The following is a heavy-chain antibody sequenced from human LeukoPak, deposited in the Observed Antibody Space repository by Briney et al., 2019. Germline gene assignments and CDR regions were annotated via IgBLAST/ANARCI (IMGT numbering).Heavy chain of an antibody. V-gene: IGHV4-59*01. CDR3: ARESRGKVPAARGYFDY. CDR1: GGSISSYY. CDR2: IYYSGST. J-gene: IGHJ4*02. Sequence: SETLSLTCTVSGGSISSYYWSWIRQPPGKGLEWIGYIYYSGSTNYNPSLKSRVTISVDTSKNQFSLKLSSVTAADTAVYYCARESRGKVPAARGYFDYWGQGTLVTVSS. D-gene: IGHD2-2*01.